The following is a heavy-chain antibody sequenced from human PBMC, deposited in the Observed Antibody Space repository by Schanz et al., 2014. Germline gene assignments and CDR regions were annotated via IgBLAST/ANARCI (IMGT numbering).Heavy chain of an antibody. V-gene: IGHV3-74*02. J-gene: IGHJ6*02. CDR2: INTDGSGT. CDR1: GFTFSSYW. CDR3: ARQRSYFYAMDV. Sequence: EVQLAESGGSLVKPGGSLRLSCAASGFTFSSYWMHWVRQAPGKGLVWVSRINTDGSGTDYAQSGKGRFTISRDNAKNTLYLQMNSLRDDDTAVYYCARQRSYFYAMDVWGPGTSVTVSS.